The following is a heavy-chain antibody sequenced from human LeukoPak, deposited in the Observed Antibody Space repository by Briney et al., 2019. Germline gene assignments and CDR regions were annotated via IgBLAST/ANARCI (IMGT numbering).Heavy chain of an antibody. V-gene: IGHV3-48*03. CDR1: GFTFSSYE. J-gene: IGHJ3*02. CDR2: ISGSGSII. Sequence: PGGSLRLSCAASGFTFSSYEMNWVRQAPGKGLEWVSYISGSGSIIYYADSVKGRFTISRDNAKNSLYLQMNSLRAEDTAVYYCGRDFGLTGTKRSFDIWGQGTMVTVSS. D-gene: IGHD1-7*01. CDR3: GRDFGLTGTKRSFDI.